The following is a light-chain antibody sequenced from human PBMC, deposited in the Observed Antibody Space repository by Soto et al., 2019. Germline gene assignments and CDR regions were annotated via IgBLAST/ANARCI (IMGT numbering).Light chain of an antibody. Sequence: QSALTQPASVSGSPGQSITISCTGTSSDVGGYNYVSWYQQHPGKAPKLMIYDVNNRPSGVSNXXSGSKSGNTASLTISGXXAEDEADYXCSSYTGSSTYVVFGGGTKLTVL. J-gene: IGLJ2*01. CDR3: SSYTGSSTYVV. CDR1: SSDVGGYNY. V-gene: IGLV2-14*01. CDR2: DVN.